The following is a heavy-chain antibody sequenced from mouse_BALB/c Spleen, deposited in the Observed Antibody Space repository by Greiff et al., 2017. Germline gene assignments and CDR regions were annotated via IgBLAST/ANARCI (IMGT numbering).Heavy chain of an antibody. J-gene: IGHJ2*01. CDR1: GYSITSDYA. D-gene: IGHD6-1*01. CDR3: AREGSYYYFDY. CDR2: ISYSGST. V-gene: IGHV3-2*02. Sequence: EVKLVESGPGLVKPSQSLSLTCTVTGYSITSDYAWNWIRQFPGNKLEWMGYISYSGSTSYNPSLKSRISITRDTSKNQFFLQLNSVTTEDTATYYCAREGSYYYFDYWGQGTTLTVSS.